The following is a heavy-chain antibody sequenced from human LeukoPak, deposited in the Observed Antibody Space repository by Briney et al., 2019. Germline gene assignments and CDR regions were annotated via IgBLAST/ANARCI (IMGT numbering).Heavy chain of an antibody. CDR1: GGTFNSYA. Sequence: SVKVSCKASGGTFNSYAISWVRQAPGQGLEWMGGVIPIFNTANYAAKFQGRVTITADESTSTAYMELSSLRSEDTAVYYCARDRPAIYCRSSSCYGMDVWGQGTTVTVSS. CDR3: ARDRPAIYCRSSSCYGMDV. D-gene: IGHD2-2*01. CDR2: VIPIFNTA. J-gene: IGHJ6*02. V-gene: IGHV1-69*13.